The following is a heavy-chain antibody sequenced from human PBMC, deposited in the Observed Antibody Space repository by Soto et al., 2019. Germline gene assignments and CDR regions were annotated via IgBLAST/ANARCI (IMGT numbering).Heavy chain of an antibody. CDR3: TTDQGDGYNGGQYGMEV. CDR2: IKSKTDGGTT. D-gene: IGHD5-12*01. V-gene: IGHV3-15*07. Sequence: PGGSLRLSCAASGFTFINAWMNWVRQAPWKGLEWVGRIKSKTDGGTTDYAAPVKGRFTISRDDSKNTLYLQMNSLKTVDTAVYYCTTDQGDGYNGGQYGMEVWGQGTAVNVVS. J-gene: IGHJ6*01. CDR1: GFTFINAW.